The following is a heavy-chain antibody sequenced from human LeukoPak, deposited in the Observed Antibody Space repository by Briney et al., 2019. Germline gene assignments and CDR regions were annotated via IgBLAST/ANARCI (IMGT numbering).Heavy chain of an antibody. J-gene: IGHJ4*02. D-gene: IGHD3-9*01. CDR1: GYTFTGYY. CDR3: ARGTPDYDILTGYYGRTKYYFDY. CDR2: INPNSGGT. Sequence: ASVKVSCKASGYTFTGYYMHWVRQAPGQELEWMGWINPNSGGTNYAQKFQGRVTMTRDTSTSTVYMELSSLRSEDTAVYYCARGTPDYDILTGYYGRTKYYFDYWGQGTLVTVSS. V-gene: IGHV1-2*02.